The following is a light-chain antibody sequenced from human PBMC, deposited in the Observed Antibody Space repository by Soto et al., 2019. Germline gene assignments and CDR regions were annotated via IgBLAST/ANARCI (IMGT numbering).Light chain of an antibody. J-gene: IGKJ1*01. CDR3: QKYDSAPWT. V-gene: IGKV1-27*01. CDR1: QGIGNS. CDR2: SAS. Sequence: IQMTQSPSSQSASVGDRVIITCRASQGIGNSLAWYQQKAGRVPKLLMHSASTLLSGVPSRFSGSGSGTDFTLTISSLQLEDVATYYCQKYDSAPWTFGQGTKVEIK.